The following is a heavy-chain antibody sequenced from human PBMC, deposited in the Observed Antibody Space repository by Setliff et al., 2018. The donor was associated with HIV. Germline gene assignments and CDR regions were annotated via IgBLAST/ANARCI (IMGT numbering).Heavy chain of an antibody. J-gene: IGHJ3*02. D-gene: IGHD2-15*01. CDR3: ARGDWWLNGPKVDDAFDI. Sequence: GGSLRLSCAVTGFSFSNYWMSWVRQAPGKGLEWVANINQDGSEKNYVDSVTGRFTISRDSSKNSLHLQMNNLGAEDTAVYYCARGDWWLNGPKVDDAFDIWGRGTMVTVSS. CDR2: INQDGSEK. V-gene: IGHV3-7*01. CDR1: GFSFSNYW.